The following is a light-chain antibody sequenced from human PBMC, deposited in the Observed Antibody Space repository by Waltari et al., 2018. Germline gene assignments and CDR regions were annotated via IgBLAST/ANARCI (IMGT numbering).Light chain of an antibody. J-gene: IGLJ2*01. V-gene: IGLV3-19*01. CDR1: GLRSYY. CDR3: RSGDASGVGGS. CDR2: GKN. Sequence: SSELTHDPAVSVAMGQRVTFKCQGHGLRSYYASWYKQRPGQAPVLIMYGKNNRPWGVPDRFSASKSDNTASLTHTEAQAEDEASYYCRSGDASGVGGSFGGGTKLTVL.